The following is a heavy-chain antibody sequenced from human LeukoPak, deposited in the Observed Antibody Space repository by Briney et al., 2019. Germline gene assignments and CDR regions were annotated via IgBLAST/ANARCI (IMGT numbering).Heavy chain of an antibody. J-gene: IGHJ6*03. D-gene: IGHD2-15*01. CDR1: GGSISSYY. CDR2: IYYSGST. Sequence: SETLSLTCTVSGGSISSYYWSWIRQPPGKGLEWIGYIYYSGSTNYNPSLKSRVTISVDTSKNQFSLKLSSVTAAGTAVYYCARGGVVVAATNPYYYYYMDVWGKGTTVTVSS. CDR3: ARGGVVVAATNPYYYYYMDV. V-gene: IGHV4-59*01.